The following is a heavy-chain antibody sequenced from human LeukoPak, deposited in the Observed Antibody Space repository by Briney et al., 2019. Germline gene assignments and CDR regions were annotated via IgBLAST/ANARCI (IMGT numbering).Heavy chain of an antibody. CDR1: GGSISSSSYY. CDR3: ARQRDYYDSSGFDYFDY. CDR2: IYYSGST. D-gene: IGHD3-22*01. V-gene: IGHV4-39*01. Sequence: PSETLSLTCTVSGGSISSSSYYWGWIRQPPGKGLEWIGSIYYSGSTYYNPSLKSRVTISVDTSKNQFSLKLSSVTAADTAVYYCARQRDYYDSSGFDYFDYWGQGTLVTVSS. J-gene: IGHJ4*02.